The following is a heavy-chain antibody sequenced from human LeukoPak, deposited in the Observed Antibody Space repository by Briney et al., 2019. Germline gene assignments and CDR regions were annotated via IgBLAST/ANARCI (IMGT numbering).Heavy chain of an antibody. V-gene: IGHV3-30*02. J-gene: IGHJ4*02. Sequence: PGGSLRLSCAASGFTFSSYGMHWVRQAPGKGLEWVAFIRYDGSNKYYADSVKGRFTISRDNSKNTLYLQINSLRAEDTAVYYCAKSSDSDIVVVPAAIRLDYWGQGTLVTVSS. CDR2: IRYDGSNK. CDR1: GFTFSSYG. CDR3: AKSSDSDIVVVPAAIRLDY. D-gene: IGHD2-2*02.